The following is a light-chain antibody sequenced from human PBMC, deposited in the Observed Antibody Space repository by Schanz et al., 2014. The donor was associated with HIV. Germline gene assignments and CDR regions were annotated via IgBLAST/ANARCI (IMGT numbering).Light chain of an antibody. CDR2: EVN. Sequence: QSVLTQPASVSGSPGQSITISCTGTSSDVGSYNLVSWYQQYPGKVPKLMIYEVNKRPSGVSNRFSGSKSGNTASLTISGLQADDEADYYCYSFAGTTGTPYVFGTGTKLTVL. CDR3: YSFAGTTGTPYV. CDR1: SSDVGSYNL. V-gene: IGLV2-23*02. J-gene: IGLJ1*01.